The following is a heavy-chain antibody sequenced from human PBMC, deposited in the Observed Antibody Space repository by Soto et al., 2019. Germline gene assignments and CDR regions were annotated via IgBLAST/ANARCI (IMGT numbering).Heavy chain of an antibody. CDR2: IIPIFGTA. CDR1: GGTFSSYA. Sequence: QVQLVQSGAEVKKPGSSVKVSCKASGGTFSSYAISWVRQAPGQGLEWMGGIIPIFGTANYAQKFQGRVTITADESKSTDYMELSSLRSEDTAVYYCARVFTYYYDSSGYSDAFDIWGQGTMVTVYS. CDR3: ARVFTYYYDSSGYSDAFDI. D-gene: IGHD3-22*01. J-gene: IGHJ3*02. V-gene: IGHV1-69*01.